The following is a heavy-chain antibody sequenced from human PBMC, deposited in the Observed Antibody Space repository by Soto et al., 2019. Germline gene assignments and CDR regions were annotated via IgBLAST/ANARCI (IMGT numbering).Heavy chain of an antibody. CDR1: GFTFSSYW. V-gene: IGHV3-7*01. CDR2: IKQDGSEK. D-gene: IGHD6-19*01. Sequence: EVQLVESGGGLVQPGGSLRLSCAASGFTFSSYWMSWVRQAPGKGLEWVANIKQDGSEKYYVDSVKGRFTASRDNAENSLYLQMNSLRAEDTAVYYCARDRSRTYGSGYYPGSYWGQGTLVTVSS. J-gene: IGHJ4*02. CDR3: ARDRSRTYGSGYYPGSY.